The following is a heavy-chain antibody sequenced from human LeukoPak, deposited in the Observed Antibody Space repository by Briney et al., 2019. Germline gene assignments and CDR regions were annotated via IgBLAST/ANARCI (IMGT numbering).Heavy chain of an antibody. CDR3: ARQGGNFDY. CDR2: IKHDESEK. Sequence: GGSLRLSCAVSGFTFSSYWMSWVRQAPRKGLEGVASIKHDESEKYYVDSVKGRFTISRDNAKNSLYLQMNSLRAEDTAVYYCARQGGNFDYWGQGTLVTVSS. V-gene: IGHV3-7*01. J-gene: IGHJ4*02. CDR1: GFTFSSYW. D-gene: IGHD2-15*01.